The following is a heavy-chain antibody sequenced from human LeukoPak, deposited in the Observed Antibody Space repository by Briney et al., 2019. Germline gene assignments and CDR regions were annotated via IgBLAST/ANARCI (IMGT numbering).Heavy chain of an antibody. CDR1: GGSIGSYF. D-gene: IGHD3-16*01. J-gene: IGHJ2*01. CDR2: IYYSGTT. V-gene: IGHV4-59*01. CDR3: ARETYSYTLGGYSFDL. Sequence: SETLSLTCTVSGGSIGSYFWSWIRQPLGKRLEWMGYIYYSGTTNYNPSLKSRVTMSMDRSKHQFSLKLTSVTAADTAVYYCARETYSYTLGGYSFDLWGRGTLVTVSS.